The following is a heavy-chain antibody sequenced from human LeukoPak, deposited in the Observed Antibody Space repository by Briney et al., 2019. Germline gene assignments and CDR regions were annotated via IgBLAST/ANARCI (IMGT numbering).Heavy chain of an antibody. CDR3: ARLIHCSSTSCSYYFDY. CDR1: GGSISSGYY. CDR2: IYHSGST. V-gene: IGHV4-38-2*02. J-gene: IGHJ4*02. Sequence: PSETLSLTCTVSGGSISSGYYWGWIRQPPGKGLEWIGSIYHSGSTYYNPSLKSRVTISVDTSKNQFSLKLSSVTAADTAVYYCARLIHCSSTSCSYYFDYWGQGTLVTVSS. D-gene: IGHD2-2*01.